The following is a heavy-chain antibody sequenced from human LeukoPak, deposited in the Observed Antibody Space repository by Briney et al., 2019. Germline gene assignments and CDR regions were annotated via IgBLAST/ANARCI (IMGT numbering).Heavy chain of an antibody. V-gene: IGHV3-33*08. CDR1: EFTFSSYG. J-gene: IGHJ4*02. D-gene: IGHD2-21*02. Sequence: PGGSLRLSCAASEFTFSSYGMHWVRQAPGKGLEWVAVIWYDGSNKYYADSVKGRFTISRDNSKNTLYLQMNSLRAEDTAVYYCASAYCGGDCLIDYWGQGTLVTVSS. CDR2: IWYDGSNK. CDR3: ASAYCGGDCLIDY.